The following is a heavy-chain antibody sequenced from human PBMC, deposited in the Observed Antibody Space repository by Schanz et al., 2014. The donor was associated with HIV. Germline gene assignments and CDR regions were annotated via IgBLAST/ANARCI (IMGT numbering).Heavy chain of an antibody. V-gene: IGHV1-69*13. CDR1: GYILSELS. J-gene: IGHJ4*02. Sequence: QVQLEQSGAEVKKPGASVKVSCKVSGYILSELSMHWVRQAPGQGLEWVGGVIPAFGTANYAQKFRGRVTITVDESTSTAYMELSSLRSEDTAVYYCARGRFCSGGSCYHDYWGQGTLVTVSS. CDR2: VIPAFGTA. CDR3: ARGRFCSGGSCYHDY. D-gene: IGHD2-15*01.